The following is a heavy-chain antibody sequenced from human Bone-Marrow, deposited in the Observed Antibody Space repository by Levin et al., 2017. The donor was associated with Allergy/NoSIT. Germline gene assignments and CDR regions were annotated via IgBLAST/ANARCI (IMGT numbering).Heavy chain of an antibody. CDR2: ISSDGNDK. J-gene: IGHJ4*02. CDR3: ARGSTFDY. V-gene: IGHV3-30*03. Sequence: LSLTCAASGFTLHSFGMHWVRQAPGKGLEWVAIISSDGNDKYYADFVKGRFTISRDNSQETLYLHMNNLGAEDTAVYYCARGSTFDYWGQGTLVTVSS. D-gene: IGHD3-10*01. CDR1: GFTLHSFG.